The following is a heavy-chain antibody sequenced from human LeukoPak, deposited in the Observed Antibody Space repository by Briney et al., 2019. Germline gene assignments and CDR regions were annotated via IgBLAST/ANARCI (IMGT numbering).Heavy chain of an antibody. V-gene: IGHV1-8*01. CDR1: GYTFTSYD. CDR3: ARVYRQLRPYYFDY. J-gene: IGHJ4*02. CDR2: MNPNSGTT. Sequence: ASVKVSCKASGYTFTSYDINWVRQATGQGLEWMGWMNPNSGTTGYAQKFQGRVTMTRNTSISTAYMELSRLRSEDTAVYYCARVYRQLRPYYFDYWGQGTLVTVSS. D-gene: IGHD4-23*01.